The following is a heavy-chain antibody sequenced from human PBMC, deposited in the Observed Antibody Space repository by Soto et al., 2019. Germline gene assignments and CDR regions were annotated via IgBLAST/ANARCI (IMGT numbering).Heavy chain of an antibody. CDR3: ARDKITGRFDY. CDR1: GGSFSGYY. CDR2: INHSGST. J-gene: IGHJ4*02. V-gene: IGHV4-34*01. Sequence: SETLSLTCAVYGGSFSGYYWTWIRQPTGTGLEWIGEINHSGSTNYNPSLKSRVTISVDTSKNQFSLKLTSVTAADTAVYYCARDKITGRFDYWGQGTLVTVSS. D-gene: IGHD2-8*02.